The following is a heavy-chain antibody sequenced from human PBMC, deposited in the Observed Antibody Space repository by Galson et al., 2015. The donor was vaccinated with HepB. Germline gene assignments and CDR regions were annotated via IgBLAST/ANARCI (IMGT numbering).Heavy chain of an antibody. Sequence: CAISGDSVSSNSAAWNWIRQSPSRGLEWLGRTYYRSKWYNDYAVSVKSRITINPDTSKNQFSLQLNSVTPEDTAVYYCARVLSDYYDSSGPFDYWGQGTLVTVSS. CDR1: GDSVSSNSAA. J-gene: IGHJ4*02. CDR2: TYYRSKWYN. V-gene: IGHV6-1*01. D-gene: IGHD3-22*01. CDR3: ARVLSDYYDSSGPFDY.